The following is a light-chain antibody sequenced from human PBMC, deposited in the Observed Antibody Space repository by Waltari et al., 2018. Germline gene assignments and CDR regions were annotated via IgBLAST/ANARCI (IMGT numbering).Light chain of an antibody. Sequence: DLLMTQSPSTLSASVGDRVTITCRASQSISGWLAWYQQQPGKAPKILISDVSSLESGVPSRFSGSGSGTKFTLTISSLQPDDFATYYCQHYSSYLVTFGEGTKVEI. CDR2: DVS. CDR3: QHYSSYLVT. V-gene: IGKV1-5*01. CDR1: QSISGW. J-gene: IGKJ4*01.